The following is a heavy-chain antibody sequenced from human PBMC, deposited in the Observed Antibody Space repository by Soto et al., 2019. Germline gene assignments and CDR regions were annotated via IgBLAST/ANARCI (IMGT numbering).Heavy chain of an antibody. J-gene: IGHJ6*02. D-gene: IGHD6-13*01. Sequence: ASVKVSCKASGYTFTSYDINWVRQATGQGLEWMGWMNPNSGNTGYARKFQGRVTMTRNTSISTAYMELSSLRSEDTAVYYCARGPLYSSSPDVWGQGTTVTVSS. V-gene: IGHV1-8*01. CDR1: GYTFTSYD. CDR2: MNPNSGNT. CDR3: ARGPLYSSSPDV.